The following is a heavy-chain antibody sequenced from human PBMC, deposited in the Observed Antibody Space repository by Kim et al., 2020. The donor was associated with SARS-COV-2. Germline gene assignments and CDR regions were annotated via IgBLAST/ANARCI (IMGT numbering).Heavy chain of an antibody. CDR1: GFTFSKAW. CDR3: TTDNFYSSPAGLLDY. J-gene: IGHJ4*02. D-gene: IGHD6-19*01. CDR2: IKSKADGWTK. Sequence: GGSLRLSCAASGFTFSKAWMSWVRQAPGKGLEWVGRIKSKADGWTKDYAAPVKGRFTISRDDSKNTLYLQMNSLKTEDTAVYYCTTDNFYSSPAGLLDYWGQGTLVTVSS. V-gene: IGHV3-15*01.